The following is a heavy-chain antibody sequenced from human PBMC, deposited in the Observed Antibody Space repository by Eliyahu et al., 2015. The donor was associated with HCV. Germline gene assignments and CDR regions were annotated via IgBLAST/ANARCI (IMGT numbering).Heavy chain of an antibody. V-gene: IGHV3-48*01. Sequence: EVQLVESGGGLVXPGGSLRLXXAASGFTFSSXSMNWVRQAPGKGLEWVSYISSSSSTIYYADSVKGRFTISRDNAKNSLNLQMNSLRAEDTAVYYCARDVKWLLDYWGQGTLVTVSS. CDR3: ARDVKWLLDY. D-gene: IGHD5-12*01. J-gene: IGHJ4*02. CDR2: ISSSSSTI. CDR1: GFTFSSXS.